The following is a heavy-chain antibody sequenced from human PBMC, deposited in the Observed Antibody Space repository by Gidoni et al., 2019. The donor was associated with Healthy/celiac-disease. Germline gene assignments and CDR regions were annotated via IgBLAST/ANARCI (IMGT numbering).Heavy chain of an antibody. D-gene: IGHD5-12*01. CDR2: ISSSSSYI. V-gene: IGHV3-21*01. J-gene: IGHJ4*02. CDR3: ARGTVDIVATISY. CDR1: GFPFSSYS. Sequence: EVQLVESGGGLVKPGGSLRLFCAASGFPFSSYSMNWVRQAPGKGLEWVSSISSSSSYIYYADSVKGRFTISRDNAKNSLYLQMNSLRAEDTAVYYCARGTVDIVATISYWGQGTLVTVSS.